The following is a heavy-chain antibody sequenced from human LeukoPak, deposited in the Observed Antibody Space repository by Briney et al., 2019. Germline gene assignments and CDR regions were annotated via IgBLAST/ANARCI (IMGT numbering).Heavy chain of an antibody. J-gene: IGHJ4*02. Sequence: PGGSLRLSCAASGFTFSSHWMHWVRQAPGKGLEWVSVISGSGGTTYYADSVKGRFTISRDNSKNTLYLQMNSLRAEDTAVYYCAKGRAPFDYWGQGTLVTVSS. CDR1: GFTFSSHW. CDR2: ISGSGGTT. CDR3: AKGRAPFDY. V-gene: IGHV3-23*01.